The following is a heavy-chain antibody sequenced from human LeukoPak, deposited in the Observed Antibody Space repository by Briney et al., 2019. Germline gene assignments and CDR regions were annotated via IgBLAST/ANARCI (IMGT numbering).Heavy chain of an antibody. CDR3: ARVGQDYGSSGPNWFDP. D-gene: IGHD3-22*01. CDR1: GYTFTSYY. CDR2: INPSGGST. J-gene: IGHJ5*02. Sequence: GASVKVSCKASGYTFTSYYMHWVRQAPGQGLEWMGIINPSGGSTSYAQKFQGRVTMTRDTSTSTVYMELSSLRSEDTAVYYCARVGQDYGSSGPNWFDPWGQGTLVTVSS. V-gene: IGHV1-46*01.